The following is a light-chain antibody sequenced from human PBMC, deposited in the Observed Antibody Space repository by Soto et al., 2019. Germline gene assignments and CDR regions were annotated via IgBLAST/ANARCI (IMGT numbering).Light chain of an antibody. J-gene: IGKJ5*01. V-gene: IGKV3-11*01. Sequence: EIVLTQSPATLSLSPGEIATLSCRASHSVKTFLVWYQQRPGQAPRLLIHDASHSAAGIPARFSGSGFGTDFTLTISSLEPEDAAVYYCQQRSNWPPITFGQGTRLEIK. CDR2: DAS. CDR3: QQRSNWPPIT. CDR1: HSVKTF.